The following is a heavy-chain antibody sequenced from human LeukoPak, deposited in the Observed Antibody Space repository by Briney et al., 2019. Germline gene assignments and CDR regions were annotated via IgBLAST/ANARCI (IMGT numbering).Heavy chain of an antibody. J-gene: IGHJ4*02. V-gene: IGHV3-9*01. CDR1: GFTFDDYA. CDR3: AKAPGGIAVAGYNDY. Sequence: GRSLRLSCAASGFTFDDYAMHWVRQAPGKGLEWVSGISWNSGSIGYADFVKGRFTISRDNAKNSLYLQMNSLRAEDTALYYCAKAPGGIAVAGYNDYWGQGTLVTVSS. CDR2: ISWNSGSI. D-gene: IGHD6-19*01.